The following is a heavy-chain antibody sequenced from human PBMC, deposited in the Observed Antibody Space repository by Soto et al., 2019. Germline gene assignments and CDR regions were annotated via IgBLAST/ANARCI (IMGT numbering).Heavy chain of an antibody. CDR3: AKDHHSGLERRPPMVGMDV. D-gene: IGHD1-1*01. CDR2: ISGSGGST. Sequence: GGSLRLSCAASGFTFSSYAMSWVRQAPGKGLEWVSAISGSGGSTYYADSVKGRFTISRDNSKNTLYLQMNSLRAEDTAVYYCAKDHHSGLERRPPMVGMDVWGQGTTVTVSS. CDR1: GFTFSSYA. V-gene: IGHV3-23*01. J-gene: IGHJ6*02.